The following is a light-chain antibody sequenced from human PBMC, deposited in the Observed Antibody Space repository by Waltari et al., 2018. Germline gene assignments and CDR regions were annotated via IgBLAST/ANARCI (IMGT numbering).Light chain of an antibody. CDR3: SSYSNTNTPYVVLL. CDR1: SSDIGGYSF. Sequence: QSALTQPASVSGSPGQSIPNSCTGTSSDIGGYSFVSWYQQHPGKAPKLMIYDVSKRPSGVSDRFSGSKSGNTASLTISGLQAEDEADYYCSSYSNTNTPYVVLLFGGGTKLTVL. CDR2: DVS. J-gene: IGLJ2*01. V-gene: IGLV2-14*03.